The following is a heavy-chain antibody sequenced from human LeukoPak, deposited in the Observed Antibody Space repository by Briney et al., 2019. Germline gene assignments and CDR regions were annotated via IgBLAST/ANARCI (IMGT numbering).Heavy chain of an antibody. CDR3: AKDGGYSYGYAYEDY. J-gene: IGHJ4*02. CDR1: GFTFSGYA. Sequence: PGGSLRLSCAASGFTFSGYAMSWVRQAPGKGLEWVSVISASFGTTYYADSVKGRFTISRDNSKNTLDLQMNSLRAEDTAVYYCAKDGGYSYGYAYEDYWGQGTLVTVSS. V-gene: IGHV3-23*01. D-gene: IGHD5-18*01. CDR2: ISASFGTT.